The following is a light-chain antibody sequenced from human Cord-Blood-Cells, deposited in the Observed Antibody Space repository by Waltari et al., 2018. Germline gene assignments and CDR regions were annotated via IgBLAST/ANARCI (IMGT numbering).Light chain of an antibody. CDR1: SSDVGGYNY. V-gene: IGLV2-8*01. J-gene: IGLJ1*01. CDR3: SSYAGGYV. CDR2: EVS. Sequence: QSALTQPPSASGSPGQSVTISCTGTSSDVGGYNYVSWYQQHPGKAPKLMIYEVSKRPSGVPDRFSGSKSGNTASRTVSGLQAEDEADYYCSSYAGGYVFGTGTKVTV.